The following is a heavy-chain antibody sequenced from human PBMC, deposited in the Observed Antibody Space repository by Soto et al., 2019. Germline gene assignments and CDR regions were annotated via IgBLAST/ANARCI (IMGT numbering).Heavy chain of an antibody. CDR2: ISAYNGNT. J-gene: IGHJ5*02. D-gene: IGHD3-3*01. CDR3: ARVLRDFWSGYYMVGWFDP. Sequence: ASVKVSCKASGYTFTSYGISWVRQAPGQGLEWMGWISAYNGNTNYAQKLQGRVTMTTDTSTSTAYMELRSLRSDDTAVYYCARVLRDFWSGYYMVGWFDPWGQGTLVTVSS. V-gene: IGHV1-18*01. CDR1: GYTFTSYG.